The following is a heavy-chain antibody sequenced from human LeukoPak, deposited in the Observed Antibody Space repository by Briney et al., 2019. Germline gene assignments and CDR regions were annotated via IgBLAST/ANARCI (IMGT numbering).Heavy chain of an antibody. CDR2: ISSSSSTI. CDR1: GFTFSSYS. V-gene: IGHV3-48*01. J-gene: IGHJ4*02. Sequence: PGGSLRLSCAASGFTFSSYSMNWVRQAPGKGLEWVSYISSSSSTIYYADSVKGRFTISRDNAKNSLYLQMNSLRAEDTAVYYCARGNQWERQLDFDYWGQGTLVTVSS. D-gene: IGHD1-26*01. CDR3: ARGNQWERQLDFDY.